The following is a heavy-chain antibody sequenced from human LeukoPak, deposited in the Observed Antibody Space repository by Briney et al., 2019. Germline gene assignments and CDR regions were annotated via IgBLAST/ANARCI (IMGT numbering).Heavy chain of an antibody. J-gene: IGHJ6*03. V-gene: IGHV3-21*01. Sequence: SGGSLRLSCAASGFTFSSYSMNWVRQAPGKGLEWVSSISSSSSYIYYADSVKGRFTISRDNAKNSLYLQMNSLRAEDTAVYYCAREDYGDYAAMDVWGKGTTVTVSS. D-gene: IGHD4-17*01. CDR2: ISSSSSYI. CDR1: GFTFSSYS. CDR3: AREDYGDYAAMDV.